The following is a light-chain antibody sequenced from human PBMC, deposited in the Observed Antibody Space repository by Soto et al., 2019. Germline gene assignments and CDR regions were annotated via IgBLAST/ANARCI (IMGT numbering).Light chain of an antibody. Sequence: EIVLTQSPGTLPLSPGERATLSCRASQSVSSSYLAWYQQKPGQAPRLLIYGASSRDTGIPDRFSGGGSGTDFTLTISRLEPEVFAVYYCPQYGSSPTFGGGTKVEI. CDR2: GAS. J-gene: IGKJ4*01. CDR1: QSVSSSY. V-gene: IGKV3-20*01. CDR3: PQYGSSPT.